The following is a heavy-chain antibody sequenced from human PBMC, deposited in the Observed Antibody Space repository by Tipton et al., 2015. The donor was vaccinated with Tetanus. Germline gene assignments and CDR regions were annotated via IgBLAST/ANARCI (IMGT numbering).Heavy chain of an antibody. D-gene: IGHD2-15*01. CDR3: AREDIVVVVAATGGWFDP. Sequence: TLSLTCTVSGGSISSSSYYWGWIRQPPGKGLEWIGSIYYSGSTYYNPSLKSRVTISVDTSKTLFSRKLSSVTAADTAVYYCAREDIVVVVAATGGWFDPWGQGTLVTVSS. CDR1: GGSISSSSYY. CDR2: IYYSGST. V-gene: IGHV4-39*02. J-gene: IGHJ5*02.